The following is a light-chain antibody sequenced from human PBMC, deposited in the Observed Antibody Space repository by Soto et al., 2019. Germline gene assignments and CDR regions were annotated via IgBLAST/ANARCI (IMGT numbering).Light chain of an antibody. J-gene: IGKJ4*01. V-gene: IGKV1-9*01. Sequence: ILLTQSPPSLSASVGDRVTITCRASQGISSYLAWYQLNPGKAPNLLIYGASTLQSGVPSRFNGSGSGTDFTLTINSLQPEDFATYFCQQLNTYPLPFGGGTKVEIK. CDR2: GAS. CDR1: QGISSY. CDR3: QQLNTYPLP.